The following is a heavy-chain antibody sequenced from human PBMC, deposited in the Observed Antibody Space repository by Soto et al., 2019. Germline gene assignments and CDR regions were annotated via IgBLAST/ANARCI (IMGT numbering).Heavy chain of an antibody. CDR2: IRRKAYGGTT. D-gene: IGHD2-2*02. Sequence: GSLRLSCTASGFTFGDYAMSWVRQAPGKGLEWVGFIRRKAYGGTTEYAASVKGRFTISRDDSKSIAYLQMNSLKTEDTAVYYCTSFYCSSTSCCTSPPGXWGQGTRVTVSX. CDR3: TSFYCSSTSCCTSPPGX. J-gene: IGHJ5*02. V-gene: IGHV3-49*04. CDR1: GFTFGDYA.